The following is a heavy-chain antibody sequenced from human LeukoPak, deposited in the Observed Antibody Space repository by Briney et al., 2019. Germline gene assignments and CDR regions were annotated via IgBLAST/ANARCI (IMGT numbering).Heavy chain of an antibody. CDR3: ATYNSGTIDH. J-gene: IGHJ4*02. CDR2: IWYDGSEK. D-gene: IGHD1-1*01. V-gene: IGHV3-33*03. Sequence: GGSLRLSCAASRFTFRSYGMHWVRQAPGKGLEWVAVIWYDGSEKYYADSVKGRFTVSRDNSNNMLYLQMDSLRAEDTAVYCCATYNSGTIDHWGQGTLVTVSS. CDR1: RFTFRSYG.